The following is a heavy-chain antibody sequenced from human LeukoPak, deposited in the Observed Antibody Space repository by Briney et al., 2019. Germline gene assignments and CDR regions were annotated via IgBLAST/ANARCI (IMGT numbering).Heavy chain of an antibody. D-gene: IGHD3-16*01. CDR1: GGSISSGGYY. Sequence: SQTLSLTCTVSGGSISSGGYYWSWIRQPPGKGLEWIGEINHSGSTNYNPSLKSRVTISVDTSKNQFSLKLSSVTAADTAVYYCARVWMRGLIDYWGQGTLVTVSS. CDR3: ARVWMRGLIDY. CDR2: INHSGST. V-gene: IGHV4-30-2*01. J-gene: IGHJ4*02.